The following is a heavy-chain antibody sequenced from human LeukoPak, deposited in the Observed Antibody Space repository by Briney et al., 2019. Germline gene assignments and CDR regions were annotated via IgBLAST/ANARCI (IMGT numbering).Heavy chain of an antibody. D-gene: IGHD3-9*01. V-gene: IGHV3-30*03. CDR1: GFTFSSYG. CDR2: ISYDGSNK. J-gene: IGHJ4*02. CDR3: RVLRYFDWLYFDY. Sequence: GGSLRLSCAASGFTFSSYGMHWVRLAPGKGLEWVAVISYDGSNKYYADSVKGRFTISRDNSKNTLYLQMNSLRAEDTAVYYCRVLRYFDWLYFDYWGQGTLVTVSS.